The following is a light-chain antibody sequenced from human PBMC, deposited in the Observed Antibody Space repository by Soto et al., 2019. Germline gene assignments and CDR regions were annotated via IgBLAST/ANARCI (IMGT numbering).Light chain of an antibody. J-gene: IGLJ1*01. CDR3: SSYTSSSTLYV. Sequence: QALLNEPASVSGSPGQSSTISCTGRSSDVGGYNYVSWYQQHPGKAPKLMIYEVSNRPSGVSNRFSGSKSGNTASLTISGLQAEDEADYYCSSYTSSSTLYVFGTGTKVTVL. CDR2: EVS. CDR1: SSDVGGYNY. V-gene: IGLV2-14*01.